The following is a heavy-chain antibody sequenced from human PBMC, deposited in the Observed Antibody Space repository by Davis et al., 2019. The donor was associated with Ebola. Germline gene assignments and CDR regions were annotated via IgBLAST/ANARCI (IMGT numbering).Heavy chain of an antibody. J-gene: IGHJ3*02. CDR3: ARTHRGYSYGIYAFDI. V-gene: IGHV1-69*02. CDR1: GYTLTGYY. Sequence: ASSVKVSCMASGYTLTGYYMHWVRQAPGQGLEWMGRIIPILGLANYAQRFQGRVTITADKSTSTAYMELSSLRSDDTAVYYCARTHRGYSYGIYAFDIWGQGTMVTVSS. D-gene: IGHD5-18*01. CDR2: IIPILGLA.